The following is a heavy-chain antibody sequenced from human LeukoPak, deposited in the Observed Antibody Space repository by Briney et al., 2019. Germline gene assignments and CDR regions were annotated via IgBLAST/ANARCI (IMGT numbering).Heavy chain of an antibody. CDR1: GFTFSSYS. V-gene: IGHV3-21*01. CDR2: ISSSSSYI. Sequence: PGGSLRLTCTASGFTFSSYSMNWVRQAPGKGLEWVSSISSSSSYIYYADSVKGRFTISRDNAKNSLYLQLNSLRAEDTAVYYCASEGYSNGYRYLDWGQGTLVTVSS. CDR3: ASEGYSNGYRYLD. J-gene: IGHJ4*02. D-gene: IGHD5-18*01.